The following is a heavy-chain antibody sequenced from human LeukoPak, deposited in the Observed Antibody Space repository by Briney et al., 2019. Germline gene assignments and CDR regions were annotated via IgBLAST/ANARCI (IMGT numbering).Heavy chain of an antibody. J-gene: IGHJ4*02. CDR2: ISSSSSYI. CDR1: GFTFSSYS. V-gene: IGHV3-21*01. CDR3: ARGQYSSSLVTYYFDY. D-gene: IGHD6-6*01. Sequence: GGSLRLSCAASGFTFSSYSMDWVRQAPGKGLEWVSSISSSSSYIYYADSVKGRFTISRDNAKNSLYLQMNSLRAEDTAVYYCARGQYSSSLVTYYFDYWGQGTLVTVSS.